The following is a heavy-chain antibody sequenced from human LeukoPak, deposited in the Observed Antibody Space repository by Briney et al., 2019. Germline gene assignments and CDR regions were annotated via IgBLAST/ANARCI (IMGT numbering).Heavy chain of an antibody. CDR1: GFTFSSYW. CDR3: ARAVATSWGAFDI. V-gene: IGHV3-74*01. J-gene: IGHJ3*02. Sequence: GGSLRLSCAASGFTFSSYWMHWVRQAPGKGLVWVSRINSDGSNRSYADSVKGRFTISRDNAKNTLDLQMNSLRAEDTAVYYCARAVATSWGAFDIWAKGQWSPSLQ. CDR2: INSDGSNR. D-gene: IGHD5-24*01.